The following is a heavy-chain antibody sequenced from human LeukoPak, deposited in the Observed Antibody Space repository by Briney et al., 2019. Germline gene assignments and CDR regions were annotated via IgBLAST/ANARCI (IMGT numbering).Heavy chain of an antibody. CDR2: ISYDGSNK. CDR1: GFTFCTYD. CDR3: AKDSVDY. J-gene: IGHJ4*02. V-gene: IGHV3-30*18. Sequence: GGSLRLICAACGFTFCTYDMNWVRQAPGKGLEWVAVISYDGSNKYYADSVKGRFTISRDNSKNTLYPQMNSLRAEDTAVYYCAKDSVDYKGQGTGITVSS.